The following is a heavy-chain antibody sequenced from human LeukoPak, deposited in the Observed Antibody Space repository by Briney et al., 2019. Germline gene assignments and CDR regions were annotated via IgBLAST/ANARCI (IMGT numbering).Heavy chain of an antibody. CDR1: GFTFSDYY. CDR2: ISSSGSTI. CDR3: ARERFMFTPGAPGY. J-gene: IGHJ4*02. V-gene: IGHV3-11*04. Sequence: GGSLRLFCAASGFTFSDYYMSWIRQAPGKGLEWVSYISSSGSTIYYADSVKGRFTISRDHAKNSLYLQMNSLRAEDTAVYYCARERFMFTPGAPGYWGQGTLVTVSS. D-gene: IGHD3-10*02.